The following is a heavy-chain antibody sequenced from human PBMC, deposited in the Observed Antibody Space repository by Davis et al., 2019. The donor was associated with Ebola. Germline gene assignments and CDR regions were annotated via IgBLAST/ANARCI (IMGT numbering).Heavy chain of an antibody. D-gene: IGHD2-15*01. CDR1: GFTFSSYA. Sequence: GGSLRLSCAASGFTFSSYAMHWVRQAPGKGLEWVEVISYDGSNKDYADSVKGRFTISRDNSKNTLYLQMNSLRAEDTAVYYCARDRRYCSGCSCYSVFGYWGQGTLVTVSS. CDR3: ARDRRYCSGCSCYSVFGY. V-gene: IGHV3-30-3*01. J-gene: IGHJ4*02. CDR2: ISYDGSNK.